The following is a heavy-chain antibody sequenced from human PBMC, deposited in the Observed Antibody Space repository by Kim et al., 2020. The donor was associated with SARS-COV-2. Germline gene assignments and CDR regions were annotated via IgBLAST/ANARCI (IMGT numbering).Heavy chain of an antibody. V-gene: IGHV3-23*01. D-gene: IGHD3-16*01. CDR3: AKDTQTGFARGGFFDY. Sequence: GGSLRLSCAASGLTFSSYAMNWVRQTPSKGLEWVSGISGSGAGTYYADSAKGRFIISRDNSKNTLYLEMNSLRGEDTAVYYCAKDTQTGFARGGFFDYWGQGTLVTVSS. J-gene: IGHJ4*02. CDR2: ISGSGAGT. CDR1: GLTFSSYA.